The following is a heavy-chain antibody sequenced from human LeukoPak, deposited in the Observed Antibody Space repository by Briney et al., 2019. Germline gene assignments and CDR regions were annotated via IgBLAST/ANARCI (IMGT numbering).Heavy chain of an antibody. CDR2: INNVGSHI. J-gene: IGHJ1*01. Sequence: PGGSLRLSCAASGFTLSSSAMNWVRQAPGKGLEWVSSINNVGSHIYYAGSVKGRFTISRDNSKNTLYLQMNSLRAEDTAVYYCAKDLTSSPYYGSGSLATESYFQHWGQGTLVTVSS. CDR1: GFTLSSSA. D-gene: IGHD3-10*01. V-gene: IGHV3-21*01. CDR3: AKDLTSSPYYGSGSLATESYFQH.